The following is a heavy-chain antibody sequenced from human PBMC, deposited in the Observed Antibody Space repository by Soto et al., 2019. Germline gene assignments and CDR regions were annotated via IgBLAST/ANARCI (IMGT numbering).Heavy chain of an antibody. CDR2: ISYDGSNK. CDR3: AKASSGSYPDY. CDR1: GFTFSSYG. Sequence: QVQLVESGGGVVQPGRSLRLSCAASGFTFSSYGMHWVRQAPGKGLEWVAVISYDGSNKYYADSVKGRFTISRDNSKKTLYLQMNSLRAEDTAVYYCAKASSGSYPDYWGQGTLVTVSS. V-gene: IGHV3-30*18. J-gene: IGHJ4*02. D-gene: IGHD1-26*01.